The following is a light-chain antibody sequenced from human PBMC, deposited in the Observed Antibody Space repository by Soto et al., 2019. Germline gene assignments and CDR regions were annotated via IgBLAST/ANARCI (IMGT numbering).Light chain of an antibody. J-gene: IGKJ1*01. V-gene: IGKV1-5*01. CDR1: QSISSW. CDR2: DAS. Sequence: DIQMTQSPSTLSASVGDRVTITCRASQSISSWLAWYQQKPGKAPKLLIYDASSLESGVPSRFSGSGSGTEFTLTISSLHPDDFATYYCQQYKRYPWTFGQGTKVEIK. CDR3: QQYKRYPWT.